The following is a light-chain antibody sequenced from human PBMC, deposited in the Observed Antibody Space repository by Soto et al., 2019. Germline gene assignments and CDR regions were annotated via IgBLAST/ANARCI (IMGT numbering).Light chain of an antibody. CDR3: QQRTYWPWT. CDR1: QSVRSNF. Sequence: EIVLTQSPGTLSLSPGERATLSCRASQSVRSNFLAWYQQKPGQAPRLLIYEASNRATGIPARFSGSGSGTDFTLTISNLEPEDFAVYYCQQRTYWPWTFGQGTKVDIK. V-gene: IGKV3-11*01. CDR2: EAS. J-gene: IGKJ1*01.